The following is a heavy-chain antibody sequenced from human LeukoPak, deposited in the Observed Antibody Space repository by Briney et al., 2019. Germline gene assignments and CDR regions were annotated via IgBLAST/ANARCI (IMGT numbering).Heavy chain of an antibody. D-gene: IGHD6-19*01. CDR1: GFSFSTYT. CDR2: ISSGGST. Sequence: PGGSLRLSCAASGFSFSTYTMNWVRQAPGEGLEWVSSISSGGSTSYADSVKGRFAISRDNSKNTLYLQMNSLRAEDTAVYYCAKRSSEWLGVDYWGQGTLVIVSS. CDR3: AKRSSEWLGVDY. J-gene: IGHJ4*02. V-gene: IGHV3-23*01.